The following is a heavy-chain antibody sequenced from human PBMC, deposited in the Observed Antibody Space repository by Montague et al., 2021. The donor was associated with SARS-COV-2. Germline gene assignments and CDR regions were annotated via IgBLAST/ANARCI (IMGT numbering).Heavy chain of an antibody. Sequence: SLRLSCAASGFPLSSYSMNWVRQAPGKGLEWVSSISRSRSYIYYADSVKGRFTISRDNAKNSLYLQMNSLRAEDTAVYYCASSRAAGTVYYYYGMDVWGQGTTVTVSS. CDR1: GFPLSSYS. CDR2: ISRSRSYI. V-gene: IGHV3-21*01. D-gene: IGHD6-13*01. CDR3: ASSRAAGTVYYYYGMDV. J-gene: IGHJ6*02.